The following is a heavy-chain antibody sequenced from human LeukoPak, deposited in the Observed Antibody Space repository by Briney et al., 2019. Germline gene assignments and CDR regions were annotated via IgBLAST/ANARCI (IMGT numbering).Heavy chain of an antibody. CDR3: ANLPYNWNTHFDDY. J-gene: IGHJ4*01. CDR1: GFTLSYYG. V-gene: IGHV3-30*02. Sequence: PAGSLRLSCAASGFTLSYYGMHWVRQAPGKGLEWVAYVASDGNFRDYVDSVKGRFTVSRDNSKDTLYLQMDSLRTEDTGVYYCANLPYNWNTHFDDYWGHGTLVTVSS. D-gene: IGHD1-1*01. CDR2: VASDGNFR.